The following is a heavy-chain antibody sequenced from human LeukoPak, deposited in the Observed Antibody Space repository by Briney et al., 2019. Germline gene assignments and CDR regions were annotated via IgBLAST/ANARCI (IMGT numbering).Heavy chain of an antibody. CDR1: GYSITRGYY. CDR2: IYHSGAT. J-gene: IGHJ3*02. Sequence: SETLSLTCGVSGYSITRGYYWGWIRQIPGKGLEWIASIYHSGATYYNSSLKSRATISVATSKNQFSLKLSSVTAADTAVYYCVRDARFMIVVAKDAFDIWGQGTRVTVSS. V-gene: IGHV4-38-2*02. CDR3: VRDARFMIVVAKDAFDI. D-gene: IGHD3-22*01.